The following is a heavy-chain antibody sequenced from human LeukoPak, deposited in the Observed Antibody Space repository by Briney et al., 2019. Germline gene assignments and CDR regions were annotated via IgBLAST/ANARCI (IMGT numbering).Heavy chain of an antibody. CDR1: GGSISSSSYY. CDR2: IYYSGST. CDR3: ARHDYGDYREGY. J-gene: IGHJ4*02. Sequence: SETLSLTCTVSGGSISSSSYYWGWIRQPPGKGLEWIGSIYYSGSTYYNPSLKSRVTISVDTSKNQFSLKLSSVTAADTAVYYCARHDYGDYREGYWGQGALVTVSS. V-gene: IGHV4-39*01. D-gene: IGHD4-17*01.